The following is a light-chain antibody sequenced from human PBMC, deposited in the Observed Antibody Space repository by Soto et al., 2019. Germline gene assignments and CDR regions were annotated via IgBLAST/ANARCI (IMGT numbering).Light chain of an antibody. CDR3: SSYTSRSTPV. CDR1: SSDVATYKY. J-gene: IGLJ2*01. V-gene: IGLV2-14*01. Sequence: QSALTQPASVSGSPGQSITISCNGTSSDVATYKYVSWYQQHPGKAPKLMIYEVSNRPSGVSNRFSGSKSGNTASLTISGLQADDEADYYCSSYTSRSTPVFGGGTKLTVL. CDR2: EVS.